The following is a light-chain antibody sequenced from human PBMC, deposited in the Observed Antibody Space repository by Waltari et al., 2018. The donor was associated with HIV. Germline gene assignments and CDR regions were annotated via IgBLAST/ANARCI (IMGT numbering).Light chain of an antibody. CDR1: QRLLHSDGYNY. V-gene: IGKV2-28*01. J-gene: IGKJ1*01. CDR2: LGS. CDR3: IQALQTPWT. Sequence: DIVMTQSSLSLPVTTGEPASISCRPSQRLLHSDGYNYLDWYLQKPGQSPQLLIYLGSNRAAGVPDRFSGSGSGTDFTLKISRVEAEDVGVYYCIQALQTPWTFGQGTKVDIK.